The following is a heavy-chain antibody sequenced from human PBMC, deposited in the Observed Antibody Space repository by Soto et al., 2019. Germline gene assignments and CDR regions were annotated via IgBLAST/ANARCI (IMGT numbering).Heavy chain of an antibody. D-gene: IGHD4-17*01. V-gene: IGHV5-51*01. Sequence: ESLKISCKGSGYSFTSYWIGWVRQMPGKGLEWMGTIYPGDSDTRYSPSFEGQVTISADKSITTAYLQWSSLKASDTATYYCARPDDGAVYFDYWGQGTLVTVSS. J-gene: IGHJ4*02. CDR3: ARPDDGAVYFDY. CDR1: GYSFTSYW. CDR2: IYPGDSDT.